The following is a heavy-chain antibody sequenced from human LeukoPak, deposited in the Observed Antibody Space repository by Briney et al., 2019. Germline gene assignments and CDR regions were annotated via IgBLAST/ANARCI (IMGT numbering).Heavy chain of an antibody. CDR1: GFTFSSYW. D-gene: IGHD1-26*01. Sequence: GGSLRLSCTGSGFTFSSYWMSWVRQAPGKGLEWVANIRQDGDLKHYVDSVRGRFTISRDNAENSLYLQMNSLRAEDTAIYYCAREIVGTIKSYFDYWGQGTQVTASS. CDR2: IRQDGDLK. V-gene: IGHV3-7*01. CDR3: AREIVGTIKSYFDY. J-gene: IGHJ4*02.